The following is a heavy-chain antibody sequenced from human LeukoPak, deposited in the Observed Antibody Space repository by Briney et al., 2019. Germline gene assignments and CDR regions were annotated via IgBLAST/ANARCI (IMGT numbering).Heavy chain of an antibody. V-gene: IGHV3-21*01. D-gene: IGHD2-2*01. CDR3: ARPALPGYYFYGMDI. CDR1: GFTFSTYR. J-gene: IGHJ6*02. Sequence: GGSPRPSFAAPGFTFSTYRMTWVRQAPGKGLGWGSSISSSGSYIYYADSVKGRFTISRDNAKNSLSLQMSSLRAEDTAIYYCARPALPGYYFYGMDIWGQGTTVTVSS. CDR2: ISSSGSYI.